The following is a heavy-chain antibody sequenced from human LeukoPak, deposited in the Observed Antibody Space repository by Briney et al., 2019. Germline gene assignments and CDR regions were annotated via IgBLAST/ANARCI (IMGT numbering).Heavy chain of an antibody. D-gene: IGHD6-13*01. J-gene: IGHJ4*02. CDR2: INHSGST. V-gene: IGHV4-34*01. CDR1: GGSFSGYY. Sequence: PSETLSLTCAVYGGSFSGYYWSWIRQPPGKGLEWIGKINHSGSTNYNPSLKSRVTISVDTSKNQFSLKLSSVTAADTAVYYCARGPRYMGSIWYSPVDYWGQGTLVTVSS. CDR3: ARGPRYMGSIWYSPVDY.